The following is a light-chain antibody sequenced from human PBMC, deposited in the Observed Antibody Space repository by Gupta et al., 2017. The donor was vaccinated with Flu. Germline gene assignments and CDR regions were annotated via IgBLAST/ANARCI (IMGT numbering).Light chain of an antibody. CDR3: QQYGSSPIS. V-gene: IGKV3-20*01. CDR1: QSVPSNH. J-gene: IGKJ5*01. CDR2: GAS. Sequence: EIVLTQSPGTLSLSPGERVTLSCRASQSVPSNHLAWYQQKPGPAPRLLIRGASNKATGIPDRFSGRASGTDFTLIISRLEPEDFAVYYCQQYGSSPISFGQGTRLEIK.